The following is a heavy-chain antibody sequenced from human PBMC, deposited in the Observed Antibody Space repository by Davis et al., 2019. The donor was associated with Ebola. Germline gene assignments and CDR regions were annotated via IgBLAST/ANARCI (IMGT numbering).Heavy chain of an antibody. CDR2: IRSKAYGGTT. CDR3: TREGSSWYESYFDY. CDR1: GFTFGDYA. D-gene: IGHD6-13*01. V-gene: IGHV3-49*03. Sequence: PGGSLRLSCTASGFTFGDYAMSWFRQAPGKGLEWVGFIRSKAYGGTTEYAASVKGRFTISRDDSKSIAYLQMNSLKTEDTAVYYCTREGSSWYESYFDYWGQGTLVTVSS. J-gene: IGHJ4*02.